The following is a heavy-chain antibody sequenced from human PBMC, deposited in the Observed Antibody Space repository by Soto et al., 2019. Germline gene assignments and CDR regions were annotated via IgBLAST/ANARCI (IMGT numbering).Heavy chain of an antibody. D-gene: IGHD3-10*01. CDR1: GYSFTSYW. CDR2: IYPGDSDT. J-gene: IGHJ3*02. Sequence: GESLKISCKGSGYSFTSYWIGWVRQMPGKGLEWMGIIYPGDSDTRYSPSFQGQVTISADKSISTAYLQWSSLKASDTAMYYCARISYGSGSYHAFDIWGQGTVVTVSS. V-gene: IGHV5-51*01. CDR3: ARISYGSGSYHAFDI.